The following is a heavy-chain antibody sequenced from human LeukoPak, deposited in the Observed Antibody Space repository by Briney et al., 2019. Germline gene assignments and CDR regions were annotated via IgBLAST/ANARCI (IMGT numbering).Heavy chain of an antibody. D-gene: IGHD3-22*01. V-gene: IGHV1-46*01. CDR1: GYTFTSYY. CDR2: INPSGGST. CDR3: ARDITMIVVAPVVSFDI. J-gene: IGHJ3*02. Sequence: ASVKVSCKASGYTFTSYYMHWVRQAPGQGLEWMGIINPSGGSTSYAQKFQGRVTMTRDTSTSTVYMELSSLRSEDTAVYYCARDITMIVVAPVVSFDIWGQGTMVTVSS.